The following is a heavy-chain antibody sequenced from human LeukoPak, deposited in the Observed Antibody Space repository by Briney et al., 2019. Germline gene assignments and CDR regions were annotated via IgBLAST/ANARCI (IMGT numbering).Heavy chain of an antibody. V-gene: IGHV4-34*01. CDR1: GGSFSGYY. D-gene: IGHD3-22*01. J-gene: IGHJ5*02. CDR2: INHSGST. CDR3: ARGPGRDYYDSSGYFNWFDP. Sequence: SSETLSLTCAVYGGSFSGYYWSWIRQPPGKGLEWIGEINHSGSTNYNPSLKSRVTISVDTSKNQFSLKLSSVTAADTAVYYCARGPGRDYYDSSGYFNWFDPWGQGTLVTVSS.